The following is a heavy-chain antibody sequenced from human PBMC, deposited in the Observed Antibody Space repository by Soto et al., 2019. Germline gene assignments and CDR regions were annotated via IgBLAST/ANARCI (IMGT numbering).Heavy chain of an antibody. CDR1: SGSVSSGTYY. D-gene: IGHD4-4*01. V-gene: IGHV4-61*01. Sequence: QVQLQESGPGLVKPSETLSLTCSVSSGSVSSGTYYWSWIRQPPGRGLEWIGHIYSSGSTNYNPSLKSRVTLSVDTAKNQCALVLSSVTAADTAMYYCARDSKAAAYQYWGQGTLITVSS. CDR2: IYSSGST. J-gene: IGHJ1*01. CDR3: ARDSKAAAYQY.